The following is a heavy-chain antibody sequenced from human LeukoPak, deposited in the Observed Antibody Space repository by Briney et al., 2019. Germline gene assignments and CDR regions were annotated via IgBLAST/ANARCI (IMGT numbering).Heavy chain of an antibody. Sequence: GGSLRLSCAASGFTFSSYSMNWVRQAPGKGLEWVSSISSSSSYIYYADSVKGRFTISRDNAKNSLYLQMNSLRAEDTAVYYCARVADYDFWSGPDDAFDIWGQGTMVTVSS. CDR1: GFTFSSYS. CDR3: ARVADYDFWSGPDDAFDI. D-gene: IGHD3-3*01. CDR2: ISSSSSYI. V-gene: IGHV3-21*01. J-gene: IGHJ3*02.